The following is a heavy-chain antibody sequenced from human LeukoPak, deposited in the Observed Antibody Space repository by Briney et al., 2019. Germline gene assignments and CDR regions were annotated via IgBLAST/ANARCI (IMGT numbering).Heavy chain of an antibody. V-gene: IGHV1-69*13. CDR3: ARAFREGGRDDDAFDI. J-gene: IGHJ3*02. D-gene: IGHD2-15*01. CDR2: IIPIFGTA. CDR1: GGTFSSYA. Sequence: GASVKVSCKASGGTFSSYAISWVRQAPGQGLEWMGGIIPIFGTANYAQKFQGRVTITADESTSTAYMELSSLRSEDTAVYYCARAFREGGRDDDAFDIWGQGTMVTVSS.